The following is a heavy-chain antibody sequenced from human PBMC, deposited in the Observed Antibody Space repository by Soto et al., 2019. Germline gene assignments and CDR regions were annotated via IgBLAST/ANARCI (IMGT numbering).Heavy chain of an antibody. V-gene: IGHV1-8*01. CDR1: GYTFTSYD. CDR2: LNPNSGNT. D-gene: IGHD3-10*01. Sequence: GASVKVSCKASGYTFTSYDINWVRPATGQGLEWMGWLNPNSGNTGYAQELQGRVTMTRNTSIRTAYMELSSLRSEDTAVYYCARAYMVRGVIITAPYGLDVWGQGTTVPVSS. CDR3: ARAYMVRGVIITAPYGLDV. J-gene: IGHJ6*02.